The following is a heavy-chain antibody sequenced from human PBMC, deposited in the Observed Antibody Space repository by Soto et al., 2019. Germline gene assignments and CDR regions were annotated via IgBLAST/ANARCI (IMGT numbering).Heavy chain of an antibody. CDR2: IHSDGSST. CDR3: ARGDRWAFDL. V-gene: IGHV3-74*01. CDR1: GFTFSYYW. Sequence: EVQQLESGGGLVQPGESLRLSCAASGFTFSYYWMHWVRQAPGMGLVWVSRIHSDGSSTTYADSVKGRFTISRDNARNTLYLQMTSLSAEDTAVYCGARGDRWAFDLWGQGTVVT. J-gene: IGHJ3*01.